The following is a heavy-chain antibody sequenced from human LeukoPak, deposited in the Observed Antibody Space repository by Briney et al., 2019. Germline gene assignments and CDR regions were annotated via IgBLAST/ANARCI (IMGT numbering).Heavy chain of an antibody. CDR3: AREEASAGDY. J-gene: IGHJ4*02. CDR1: GGSISSNSHY. V-gene: IGHV4-39*01. Sequence: SETLSLTCTVSGGSISSNSHYWAWIRQPPGKGLESIGSIYYTGVTFYSPSLKSRVTISVDTSKNQFSLKVISVTAADTAVYYCAREEASAGDYWGQGTLVTVSS. CDR2: IYYTGVT. D-gene: IGHD6-13*01.